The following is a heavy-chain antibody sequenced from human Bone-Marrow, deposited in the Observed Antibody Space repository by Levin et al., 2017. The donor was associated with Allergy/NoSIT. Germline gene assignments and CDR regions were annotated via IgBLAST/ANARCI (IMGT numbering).Heavy chain of an antibody. CDR3: ARLRWLDLVAKLFDH. Sequence: GGSLRLSCAASGFTFSDDYMSWIRQAPGKGLEWVSYISSSGSTIYYADSVKGRFTISRDNAKNSLYLQMNSLRAEDTTVYYCARLRWLDLVAKLFDHWGQGTLVTVSS. CDR1: GFTFSDDY. CDR2: ISSSGSTI. J-gene: IGHJ4*02. V-gene: IGHV3-11*01. D-gene: IGHD5-12*01.